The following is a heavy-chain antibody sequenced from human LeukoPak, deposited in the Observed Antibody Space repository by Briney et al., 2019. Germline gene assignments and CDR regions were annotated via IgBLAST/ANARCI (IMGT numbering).Heavy chain of an antibody. V-gene: IGHV3-7*04. CDR3: ARGRAIDI. Sequence: PGGSLRPSCVASGFTFTNNWMTWVRQVPGKGLEWVANIKPDDSEIYYVASVKGRFTISRDNAKNSVFLQMNSLRVEDTAIYYCARGRAIDIWGRGTMVTVSS. CDR2: IKPDDSEI. J-gene: IGHJ3*02. CDR1: GFTFTNNW.